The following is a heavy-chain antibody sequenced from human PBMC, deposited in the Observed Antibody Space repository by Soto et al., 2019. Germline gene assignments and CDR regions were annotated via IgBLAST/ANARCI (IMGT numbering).Heavy chain of an antibody. Sequence: GGSLRLSCAASGFTFSSYWMHWVRQAPGKGLVWVSRINSDGSSTSYADSVKGRFTISRDNAKNTLYLQMNSLRAEDTAVYYCARDDRYEGYYYYYMDVWGKGTTVTVSS. V-gene: IGHV3-74*01. D-gene: IGHD1-1*01. CDR2: INSDGSST. CDR3: ARDDRYEGYYYYYMDV. J-gene: IGHJ6*03. CDR1: GFTFSSYW.